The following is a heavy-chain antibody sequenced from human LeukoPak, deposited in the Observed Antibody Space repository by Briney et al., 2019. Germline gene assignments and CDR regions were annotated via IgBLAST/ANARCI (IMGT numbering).Heavy chain of an antibody. Sequence: ASVKVSCKATGYTFTSYYMHWVRQAPGQGLEWMGIINPSGGSTSYAQKFQGRVTMTRDMSTSTVYMELSSLRSEDTAVYYCATGQAARLYYYYMDVWGKGTTVTVSS. CDR1: GYTFTSYY. J-gene: IGHJ6*03. V-gene: IGHV1-46*01. CDR2: INPSGGST. D-gene: IGHD6-6*01. CDR3: ATGQAARLYYYYMDV.